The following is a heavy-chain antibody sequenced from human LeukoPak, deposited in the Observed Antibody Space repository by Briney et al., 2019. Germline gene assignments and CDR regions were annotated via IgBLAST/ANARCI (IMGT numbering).Heavy chain of an antibody. J-gene: IGHJ3*02. V-gene: IGHV3-23*01. CDR2: ISGSGGST. CDR3: AKDIVVVTATLGAFDI. Sequence: GGSLRLSCAASGFTFSSYAMSWVRQAPGKGLEWVSAISGSGGSTYYADSVKGRFTISRDNSKNTLYLQMNSLRAEDTAVYYCAKDIVVVTATLGAFDIWGQGTVVTVSS. CDR1: GFTFSSYA. D-gene: IGHD2-21*02.